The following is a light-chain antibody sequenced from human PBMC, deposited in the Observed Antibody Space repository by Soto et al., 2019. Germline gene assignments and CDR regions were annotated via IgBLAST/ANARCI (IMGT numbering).Light chain of an antibody. CDR3: QEYNSFSRT. J-gene: IGKJ1*01. CDR2: DVS. V-gene: IGKV1-5*01. CDR1: QNFNKW. Sequence: DIQMTQSPSTLSASVGDRVTITCRASQNFNKWLAWYQQKPGKAPKLLIYDVSRLESGVPSRFSGSGSGTEFSLTISILQPDDLATYYCQEYNSFSRTFGQGTKVEIE.